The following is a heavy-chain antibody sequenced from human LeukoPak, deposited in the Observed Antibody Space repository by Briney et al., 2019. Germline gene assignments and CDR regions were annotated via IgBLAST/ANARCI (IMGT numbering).Heavy chain of an antibody. CDR1: GFTFDDYA. J-gene: IGHJ1*01. CDR3: AKEPREYYYDSSGFQH. V-gene: IGHV3-43*02. Sequence: GGSLRLSCAASGFTFDDYAMHWVRQAPGKGLEWVSLISGDGGSTYYADSVKGRFTISRDNSKNSLYLQMNSLRTEDTASYYCAKEPREYYYDSSGFQHWGQGTLVTVSS. D-gene: IGHD3-22*01. CDR2: ISGDGGST.